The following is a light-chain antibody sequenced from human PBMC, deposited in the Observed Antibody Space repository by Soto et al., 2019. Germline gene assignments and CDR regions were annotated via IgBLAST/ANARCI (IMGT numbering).Light chain of an antibody. CDR2: SND. V-gene: IGLV1-44*01. CDR3: EAWDDSLYGAV. Sequence: QSVLTQPPAGSGTPGQRVTISCSGSSSNIGTNTVNWYQQLPGTAPKLLIYSNDLRPSGVPDRFSGTKSGTSASLAISGLQSEDEADYYCEAWDDSLYGAVFGGGTKLTVL. CDR1: SSNIGTNT. J-gene: IGLJ2*01.